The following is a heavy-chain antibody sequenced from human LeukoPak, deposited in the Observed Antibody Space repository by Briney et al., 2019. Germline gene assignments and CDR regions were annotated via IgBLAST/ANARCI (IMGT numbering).Heavy chain of an antibody. D-gene: IGHD6-25*01. CDR3: ARDIGYPDY. CDR2: IYYSGST. V-gene: IGHV4-59*12. Sequence: SETLSLTCTVSGASISTYYWSWIRQPPGKGLEWIGYIYYSGSTNYNPSLKSRVTISVDTSKNQFSLKLSSVTAADTAVYYCARDIGYPDYWGQGTLVTVSS. J-gene: IGHJ4*02. CDR1: GASISTYY.